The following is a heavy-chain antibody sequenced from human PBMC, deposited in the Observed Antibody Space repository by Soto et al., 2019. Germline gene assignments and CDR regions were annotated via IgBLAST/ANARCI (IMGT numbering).Heavy chain of an antibody. J-gene: IGHJ6*02. V-gene: IGHV3-23*01. Sequence: EVQLLESGGGLVPPGGSLRLSCTASGFTFAGWAMTWVRQPPGKGLNWVAAISGRGGSTYYADSVKGRFIISRDNSKNTLYVQMNSLRDVDTAIYYCARGTHWNPHSGMDVWGPGTTVSVSS. D-gene: IGHD1-1*01. CDR3: ARGTHWNPHSGMDV. CDR2: ISGRGGST. CDR1: GFTFAGWA.